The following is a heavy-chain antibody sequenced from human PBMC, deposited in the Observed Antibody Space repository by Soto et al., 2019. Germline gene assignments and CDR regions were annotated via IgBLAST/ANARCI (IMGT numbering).Heavy chain of an antibody. Sequence: ASVKVSCKASGYTFTSDAISWVRQAPGQGLEWMGWIGGYYGNTKYTQKFQGRVTMTTDTSTSTANMELRSLRSDDTAVYYCAKGGYTFAYEWGQGALVTVSS. D-gene: IGHD5-18*01. CDR3: AKGGYTFAYE. J-gene: IGHJ4*02. V-gene: IGHV1-18*01. CDR1: GYTFTSDA. CDR2: IGGYYGNT.